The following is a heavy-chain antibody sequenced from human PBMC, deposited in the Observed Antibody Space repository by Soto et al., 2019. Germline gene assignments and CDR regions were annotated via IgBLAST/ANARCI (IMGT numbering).Heavy chain of an antibody. J-gene: IGHJ4*02. D-gene: IGHD3-16*01. CDR2: IYYSGST. CDR3: ARVGGIRGLYFDY. CDR1: GGSISSGGYY. V-gene: IGHV4-31*03. Sequence: QVQLQESGPGLVKPSQTLSLTCTVSGGSISSGGYYWSWIRQHPGKGLEWIGYIYYSGSTYYNPSLKSRVTISVDTYQNQFSLPLSSVTAAATAVYYCARVGGIRGLYFDYWGQGTLVTVSS.